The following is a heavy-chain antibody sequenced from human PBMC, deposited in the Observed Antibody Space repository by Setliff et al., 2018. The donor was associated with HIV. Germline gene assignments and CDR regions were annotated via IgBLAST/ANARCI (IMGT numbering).Heavy chain of an antibody. CDR3: ARADSSNWYHVDY. Sequence: ASVKVSCKASGYRFTDYYIHWVRRAPGQGLEWMGWIGPYNDRTEYAQEFQGRVSLTIDTSASTAYMELRSLRSDDTAVYYCARADSSNWYHVDYCGQGTLVTVSS. D-gene: IGHD6-13*01. V-gene: IGHV1-18*01. J-gene: IGHJ4*02. CDR1: GYRFTDYY. CDR2: IGPYNDRT.